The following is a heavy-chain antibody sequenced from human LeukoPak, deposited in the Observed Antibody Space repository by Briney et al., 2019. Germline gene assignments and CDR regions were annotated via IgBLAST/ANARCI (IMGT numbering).Heavy chain of an antibody. CDR1: GGSISSYY. V-gene: IGHV4-4*09. CDR2: IYTSGST. CDR3: ARQGFWSGYLYYYMDV. J-gene: IGHJ6*03. D-gene: IGHD3-3*01. Sequence: SETLSLTCTVSGGSISSYYWSWIRQPPGKGLEWIGYIYTSGSTNYNPSLKSVVAISVDTSKNQFSLKLSSVTAADTAVYYCARQGFWSGYLYYYMDVWGKGTTVTVSS.